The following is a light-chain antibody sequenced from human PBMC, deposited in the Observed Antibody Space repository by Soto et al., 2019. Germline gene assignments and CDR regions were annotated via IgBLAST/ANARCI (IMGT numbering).Light chain of an antibody. CDR2: GAS. CDR1: QSIRSN. J-gene: IGKJ4*01. CDR3: QQYNSWSLT. V-gene: IGKV3D-15*01. Sequence: EIVMTQSPATRSVSPGERVTLSCRASQSIRSNLAWYQQQPGQTPRLLIYGASTRATDIPARFSGSGSGTEFTLTVSSLQSENFAVYYCQQYNSWSLTFSGGTKVEIK.